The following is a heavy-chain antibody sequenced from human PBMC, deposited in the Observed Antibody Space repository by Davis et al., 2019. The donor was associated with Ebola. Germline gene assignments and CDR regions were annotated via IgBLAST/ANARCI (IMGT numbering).Heavy chain of an antibody. D-gene: IGHD5-18*01. CDR3: ASGVTAQNYYYYYYMDV. J-gene: IGHJ6*03. CDR1: GGSISSYY. V-gene: IGHV4-59*01. Sequence: PSETLSLTCTVSGGSISSYYWSWIRQPPGKGLEWIGYIYYSGSTNYNPSLKSRVTISVDTSKNQFSLKLSSVTAADTAVYYCASGVTAQNYYYYYYMDVWGKGTTVTVSS. CDR2: IYYSGST.